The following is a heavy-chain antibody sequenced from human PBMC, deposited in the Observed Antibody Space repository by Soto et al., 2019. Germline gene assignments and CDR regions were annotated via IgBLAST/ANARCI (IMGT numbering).Heavy chain of an antibody. CDR1: GYTLTELS. CDR2: FDPEDGET. CDR3: ATALAVAGIFDI. V-gene: IGHV1-24*01. D-gene: IGHD6-19*01. Sequence: ASVKVSCKVSGYTLTELSMHWVRQAPGKGLEWMGGFDPEDGETIYAQKFQGRVTMTEDTSTDTAYMELSSLRSEDTAVYYCATALAVAGIFDIWGQGTMVTVSS. J-gene: IGHJ3*02.